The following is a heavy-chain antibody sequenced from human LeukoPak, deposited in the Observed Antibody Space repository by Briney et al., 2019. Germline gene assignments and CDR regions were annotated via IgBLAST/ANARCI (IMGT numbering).Heavy chain of an antibody. CDR1: GFTFSSYS. V-gene: IGHV3-21*01. Sequence: GGSLRPSCAASGFTFSSYSMNWVRQAPGKGLEWVSSISSSSSYIYYADSVKGRFTISRDNAKNSLYLQMNSLRAEDTAVYYCARAPTGTWFDPWGQGTLVTVSS. J-gene: IGHJ5*02. CDR3: ARAPTGTWFDP. CDR2: ISSSSSYI.